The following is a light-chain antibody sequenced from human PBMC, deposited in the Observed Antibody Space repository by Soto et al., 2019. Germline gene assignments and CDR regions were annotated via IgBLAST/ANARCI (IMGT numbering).Light chain of an antibody. CDR2: GAS. J-gene: IGKJ2*01. V-gene: IGKV3-20*01. CDR3: QQYASSPTYT. Sequence: EIVLTQSPGTLSLSPGERATLSFRASQSVSSSYLAWYQQKPGQAPRLLIYGASSRATGIPDRFSGSGSGTDFTLTISRLEPEDFAVYYCQQYASSPTYTFGQGTKLQIK. CDR1: QSVSSSY.